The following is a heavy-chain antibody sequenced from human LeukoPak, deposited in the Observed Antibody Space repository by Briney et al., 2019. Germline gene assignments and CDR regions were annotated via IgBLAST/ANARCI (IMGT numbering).Heavy chain of an antibody. CDR1: GFTFSSYG. J-gene: IGHJ4*02. CDR2: ISYDGSNQ. CDR3: AKEVTSLDD. Sequence: PGRSLTVSCAASGFTFSSYGMHWVRQAPGKGLEWVALISYDGSNQYYADSVKGRFTVSRDNSKNTLSMQMNRLRVEDTAVYYCAKEVTSLDDWGQGALVTVSS. V-gene: IGHV3-30*18. D-gene: IGHD2-21*02.